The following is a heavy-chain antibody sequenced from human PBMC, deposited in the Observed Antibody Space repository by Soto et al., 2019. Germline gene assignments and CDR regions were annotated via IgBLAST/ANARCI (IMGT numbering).Heavy chain of an antibody. J-gene: IGHJ1*01. CDR3: AKGVIWFGELAQ. Sequence: EVQVLESGGGLAQPGGSLSLSCAASGFTFNNYAMSWVRQAPGKGPEWVSAILGNGGTTSYADSVKGRFTLARDNSRNTVYMQMNSLRVEDTAVYYWAKGVIWFGELAQRGQGTVVTVSS. D-gene: IGHD3-10*01. CDR2: ILGNGGTT. CDR1: GFTFNNYA. V-gene: IGHV3-23*01.